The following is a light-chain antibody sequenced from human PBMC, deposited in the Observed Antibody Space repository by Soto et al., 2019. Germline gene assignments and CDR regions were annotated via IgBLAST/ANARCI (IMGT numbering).Light chain of an antibody. CDR2: GVS. Sequence: EIVLTQSPGTLSLSPGERATLSCRASQSVGSPYLAWYQQKPGQAPKLLIYGVSSRATGIPDRFSGSGSGTDFTRTSSRLEPEDFAVYYCQQYGTSPLTFGPGTKVDI. CDR3: QQYGTSPLT. CDR1: QSVGSPY. J-gene: IGKJ3*01. V-gene: IGKV3-20*01.